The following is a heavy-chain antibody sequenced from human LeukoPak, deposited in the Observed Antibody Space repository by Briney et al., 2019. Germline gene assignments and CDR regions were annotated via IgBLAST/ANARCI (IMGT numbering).Heavy chain of an antibody. V-gene: IGHV1-18*01. CDR2: ISAYNGNT. CDR3: ARSYGFRDFDY. J-gene: IGHJ4*02. Sequence: MGWISAYNGNTNYAQKLQGRVTMTTDTSTSTVYMELRSLRSDDTAVYYCARSYGFRDFDYWSQGTLVTVSS. D-gene: IGHD5-18*01.